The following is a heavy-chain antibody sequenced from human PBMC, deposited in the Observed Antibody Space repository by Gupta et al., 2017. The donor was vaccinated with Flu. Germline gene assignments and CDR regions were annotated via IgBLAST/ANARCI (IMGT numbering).Heavy chain of an antibody. CDR2: ISNGGTNT. V-gene: IGHV3-23*01. Sequence: EVQLLESGGGLVQPGGSLRLSCAASGFTFSNYAMSWVRQVPGNGLEWVSGISNGGTNTYYADSVKGRFTVSRDNSKNTLYLQINTLRAEDTAVYYCAKDRPRSYYDNVGSGDFDYWGQGTLVTVSS. CDR3: AKDRPRSYYDNVGSGDFDY. CDR1: GFTFSNYA. J-gene: IGHJ4*02. D-gene: IGHD3-22*01.